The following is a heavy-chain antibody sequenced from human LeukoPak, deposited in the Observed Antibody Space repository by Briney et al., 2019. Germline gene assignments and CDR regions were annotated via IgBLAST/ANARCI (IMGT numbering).Heavy chain of an antibody. CDR3: ARMYSSSWFADY. J-gene: IGHJ4*02. Sequence: ASVKVSCKASGYTFTSYVISWVRQAPGQGLEGMGWISGYNCNTNYEQKFQGRVTMTTDTSTNTVYTELRSLRSDDTAVYYCARMYSSSWFADYWGQGPLVPVSS. V-gene: IGHV1-18*01. CDR2: ISGYNCNT. D-gene: IGHD6-13*01. CDR1: GYTFTSYV.